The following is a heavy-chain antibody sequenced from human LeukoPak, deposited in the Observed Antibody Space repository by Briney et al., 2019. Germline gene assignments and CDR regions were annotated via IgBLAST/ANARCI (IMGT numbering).Heavy chain of an antibody. CDR2: IYYSGST. CDR1: GGSISSYY. Sequence: SQTLSLTCTVSGGSISSYYWSWIRQPPGKGLEWIGYIYYSGSTNYNPSLKSRVTISVDTSKNQFSLKLSSVTAADTAVYYCAKTIYDFWSGYASPGGMDVWGQGTTVTVSS. V-gene: IGHV4-59*01. D-gene: IGHD3-3*01. CDR3: AKTIYDFWSGYASPGGMDV. J-gene: IGHJ6*02.